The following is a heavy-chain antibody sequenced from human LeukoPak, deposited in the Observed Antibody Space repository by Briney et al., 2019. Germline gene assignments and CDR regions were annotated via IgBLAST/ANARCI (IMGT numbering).Heavy chain of an antibody. V-gene: IGHV1-8*01. CDR3: ARPACSGGSCYYTYYFDY. J-gene: IGHJ4*02. CDR2: MNPNSGNT. D-gene: IGHD2-15*01. CDR1: GYTFTSYD. Sequence: ASVTVSCKASGYTFTSYDINWVRQAPGQGLEWMGWMNPNSGNTGYAQKFQGRVTMTRNTSISTAYMELSSLRSEDTAVYYCARPACSGGSCYYTYYFDYWGQGTLVTVSS.